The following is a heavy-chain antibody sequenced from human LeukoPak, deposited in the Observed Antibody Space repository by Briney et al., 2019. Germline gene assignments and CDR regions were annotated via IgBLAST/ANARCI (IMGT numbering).Heavy chain of an antibody. J-gene: IGHJ4*02. Sequence: PSETLSLTCTVSGGSMNTYYWTWIRQPAGKGLQWIGYIYPSSFTNYNPSLESRVTISVDTSKNQFSLKLSSVTAADTAVYYCARHGGYNPFDYWGQGTLVAVSS. CDR2: IYPSSFT. V-gene: IGHV4-59*08. CDR1: GGSMNTYY. CDR3: ARHGGYNPFDY. D-gene: IGHD5-24*01.